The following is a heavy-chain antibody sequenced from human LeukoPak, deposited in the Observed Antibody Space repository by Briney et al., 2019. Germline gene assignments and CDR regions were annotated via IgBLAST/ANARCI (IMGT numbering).Heavy chain of an antibody. V-gene: IGHV1-24*01. CDR2: FDPEDGET. CDR1: GYTLTELS. Sequence: ASVTVSFKVSGYTLTELSMHWVRQAPGKGLEWMGGFDPEDGETIYAQKFQGRVTMTEDTSTDTAYMELSSLRSEDTAVYYCATDPFVGGSYTGSDYWGQGTLVTVSS. D-gene: IGHD1-26*01. CDR3: ATDPFVGGSYTGSDY. J-gene: IGHJ4*02.